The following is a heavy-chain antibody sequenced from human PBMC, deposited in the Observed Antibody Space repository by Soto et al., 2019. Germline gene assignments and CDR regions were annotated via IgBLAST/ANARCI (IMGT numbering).Heavy chain of an antibody. J-gene: IGHJ4*02. CDR1: GLSISTHY. CDR3: AGDANFGTWSLY. Sequence: SETLSLTCSVTGLSISTHYWSWIRQPPGRALEWIGYVQNSGTTKSNPSLMSRVNMSVDTSKNQFSLELTSVTAADTAVYYCAGDANFGTWSLYWGRGAPVTVSS. D-gene: IGHD3-3*01. CDR2: VQNSGTT. V-gene: IGHV4-59*11.